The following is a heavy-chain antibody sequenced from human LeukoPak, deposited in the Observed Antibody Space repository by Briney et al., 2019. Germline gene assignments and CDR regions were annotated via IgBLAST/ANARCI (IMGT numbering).Heavy chain of an antibody. D-gene: IGHD4-11*01. CDR3: ARGDGTTGSWYFDY. CDR1: GYTFTGYY. Sequence: GASVKVSCKASGYTFTGYYMHWVRQAPGQGLEWMGWINPNSGGTNYAQKFQGRVTMTRDTSISTAYMELSGLRSDDTAVYYCARGDGTTGSWYFDYWGQGTLVTVSS. J-gene: IGHJ4*02. V-gene: IGHV1-2*02. CDR2: INPNSGGT.